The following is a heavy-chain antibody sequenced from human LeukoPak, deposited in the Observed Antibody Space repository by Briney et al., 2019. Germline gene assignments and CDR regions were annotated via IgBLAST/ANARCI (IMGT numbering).Heavy chain of an antibody. V-gene: IGHV4-39*01. J-gene: IGHJ5*02. D-gene: IGHD3/OR15-3a*01. CDR1: GGSISSTSYY. Sequence: PSETLSLTCTVSGGSISSTSYYWGWIRQPPGQGLEWIGSINYSGRTFYNPSLKGRVTISVDTSKNQFSLNLTHVTAAVTALYFCGRRGAGLNWFDPWGQGTLVTVSS. CDR2: INYSGRT. CDR3: GRRGAGLNWFDP.